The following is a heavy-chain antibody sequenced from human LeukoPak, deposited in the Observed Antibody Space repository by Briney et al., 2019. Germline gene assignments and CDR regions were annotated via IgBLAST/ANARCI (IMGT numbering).Heavy chain of an antibody. CDR1: GYTFTGYY. D-gene: IGHD3-22*01. J-gene: IGHJ6*02. CDR3: ARCIEEDDSSGYYYYGMDV. V-gene: IGHV1-2*02. Sequence: SVKVSCKASGYTFTGYYMHWVRQAPGQGLEWMGWINPNSGGTNYVQKFQGRVTMTRDTSISTAYMELSRLRSDDTAVYYCARCIEEDDSSGYYYYGMDVWGQGTTVTVSS. CDR2: INPNSGGT.